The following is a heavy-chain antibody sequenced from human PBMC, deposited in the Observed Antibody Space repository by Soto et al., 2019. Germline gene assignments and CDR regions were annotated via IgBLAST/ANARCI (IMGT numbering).Heavy chain of an antibody. CDR3: SRVGMVGTVLGSWFDP. D-gene: IGHD6-19*01. V-gene: IGHV4-4*07. CDR1: CCSISSYY. J-gene: IGHJ5*02. CDR2: IYSTGST. Sequence: AETLSLTCTVSCCSISSYYWSWIRQPAGKGLEWIGRIYSTGSTNYNPSLKSRVTMSVDTSKNHFSLKLRSVTAADTAVYYCSRVGMVGTVLGSWFDPWGQGALVTVSS.